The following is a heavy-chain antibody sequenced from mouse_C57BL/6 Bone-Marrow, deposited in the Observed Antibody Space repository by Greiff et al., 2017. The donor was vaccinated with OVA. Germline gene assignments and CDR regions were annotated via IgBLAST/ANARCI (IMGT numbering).Heavy chain of an antibody. D-gene: IGHD1-1*01. CDR2: IDPENGDT. Sequence: VQLQQSGAELVRPGASVKLSCTASGFNIKDDYMHWVKQRPEQGLEWIGWIDPENGDTEYASKFQGKATITADTSSNTAYLQLSILTSEDTAVYYCTSYGSSYYYFDYWGQGTTLTVSS. CDR1: GFNIKDDY. V-gene: IGHV14-4*01. CDR3: TSYGSSYYYFDY. J-gene: IGHJ2*01.